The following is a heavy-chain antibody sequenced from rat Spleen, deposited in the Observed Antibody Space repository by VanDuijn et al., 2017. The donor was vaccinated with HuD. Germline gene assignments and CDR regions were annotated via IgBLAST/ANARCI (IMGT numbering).Heavy chain of an antibody. CDR2: ISYDGRST. D-gene: IGHD1-11*01. V-gene: IGHV5-7*01. J-gene: IGHJ3*01. Sequence: EVQLVESGGDLVRPGRSLKLSCAASGFTFSDYNMAWVRQAPKKGLEWVATISYDGRSTYYRDSVKGRFTISRDNAKSTLYLQMDSLRSEDTATYYCARHRNYGWFTYWGQGTLVTVSS. CDR1: GFTFSDYN. CDR3: ARHRNYGWFTY.